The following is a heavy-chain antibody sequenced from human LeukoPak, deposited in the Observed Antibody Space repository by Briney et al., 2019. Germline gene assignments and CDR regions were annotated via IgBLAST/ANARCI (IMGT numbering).Heavy chain of an antibody. D-gene: IGHD2-15*01. CDR3: ARTYCSGGSCYPGNWFDP. J-gene: IGHJ5*02. CDR2: IYHTGST. Sequence: SETLSLTCTVSGGSISVTNWWSWVRQPPGQGLEWIGDIYHTGSTNYNPSLRSRVTLSIEKSKNQFSLKVTSMTAADTAMYYCARTYCSGGSCYPGNWFDPWGQGTLVTVSS. CDR1: GGSISVTNW. V-gene: IGHV4-4*02.